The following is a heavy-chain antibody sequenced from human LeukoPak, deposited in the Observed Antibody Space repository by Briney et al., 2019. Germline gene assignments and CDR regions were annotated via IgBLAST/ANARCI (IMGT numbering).Heavy chain of an antibody. Sequence: RASVKVSCKASGYTFTGYYMHWVRQAPGQGLEWMGWINPNSGGTNYAQKFQGRVTMTRDTSISTAYMELSRLRSDDTAVYYCAKCPLLNWEGFDYWGQGTLVTVSS. J-gene: IGHJ4*02. CDR3: AKCPLLNWEGFDY. V-gene: IGHV1-2*02. CDR1: GYTFTGYY. D-gene: IGHD7-27*01. CDR2: INPNSGGT.